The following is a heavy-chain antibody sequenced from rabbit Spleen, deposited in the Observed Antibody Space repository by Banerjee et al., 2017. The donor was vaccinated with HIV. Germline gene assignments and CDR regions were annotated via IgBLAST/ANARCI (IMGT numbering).Heavy chain of an antibody. Sequence: QSLEESGGDLVKPGASLTLTCTASGFSFSSRYYMCWVRQAPGKGLEWIACIYTGSGRTWYASWVNGRFTISKASSTTVDLKMTSLTAADTATYFCARDLVTAIGWNFALWGQGTLVTVS. D-gene: IGHD7-1*01. J-gene: IGHJ4*01. V-gene: IGHV1S40*01. CDR1: GFSFSSRYY. CDR2: IYTGSGRT. CDR3: ARDLVTAIGWNFAL.